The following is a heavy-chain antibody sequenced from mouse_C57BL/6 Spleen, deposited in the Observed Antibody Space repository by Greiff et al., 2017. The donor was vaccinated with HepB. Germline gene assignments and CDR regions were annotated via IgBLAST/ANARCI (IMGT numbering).Heavy chain of an antibody. D-gene: IGHD1-1*01. V-gene: IGHV5-17*01. CDR2: ISSGSSTI. J-gene: IGHJ4*01. CDR1: GFTFSDYG. Sequence: EVKLVESGGGLVKPGGSLKLSCAASGFTFSDYGMHWVRQAPEKGLEWVAYISSGSSTIYYADTVKGRFTISRDNAKNTLFLQMTSLRSEDTAMYYCARDSRDAMDYWGQGTSVTVSS. CDR3: ARDSRDAMDY.